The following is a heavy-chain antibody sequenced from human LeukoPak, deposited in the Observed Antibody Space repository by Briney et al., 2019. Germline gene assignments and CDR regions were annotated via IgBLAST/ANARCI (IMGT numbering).Heavy chain of an antibody. D-gene: IGHD6-13*01. Sequence: SETLSLTCTVSGGSISSSSYYWGWIRQPPGKGLEWIGSIYCSGSTYYNPSLKSRVTISVDTSKNQFSLKLSSVTAADTAVYYCARPRLPYSSSWYPRSYFDYWGQGTLVTVSS. CDR3: ARPRLPYSSSWYPRSYFDY. CDR2: IYCSGST. J-gene: IGHJ4*02. V-gene: IGHV4-39*01. CDR1: GGSISSSSYY.